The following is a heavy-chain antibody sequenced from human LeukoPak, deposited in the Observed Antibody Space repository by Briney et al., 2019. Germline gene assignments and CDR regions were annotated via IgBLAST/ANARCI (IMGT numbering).Heavy chain of an antibody. CDR2: IGTRGRPL. CDR3: ARRALGPIGAFDH. CDR1: GFTFRDHY. V-gene: IGHV3-11*01. D-gene: IGHD3-10*01. Sequence: PGGSLRLSCVVSGFTFRDHYMAWIRQAPGQGLEGIAYIGTRGRPLKFADSVKGRISASGDDGVNSLFLQMEGLTVEDTAIYYCARRALGPIGAFDHWGQGALVTVSS. J-gene: IGHJ4*02.